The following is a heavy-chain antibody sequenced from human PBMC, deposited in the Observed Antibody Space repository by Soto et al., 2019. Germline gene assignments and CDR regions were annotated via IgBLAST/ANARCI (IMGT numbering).Heavy chain of an antibody. D-gene: IGHD3-10*01. V-gene: IGHV3-72*01. CDR2: SKNKADSYTT. CDR3: TVWGSGNDFGAA. Sequence: EVQLVESGGGLVQPGGSLRLSCAASGFTFSDHYMDWVRQAPSKGLEWVGRSKNKADSYTTEYAASVKGRFTISRDGSKISLFLQMNSLKTEDTAVYYCTVWGSGNDFGAAWGQGILVTVSS. CDR1: GFTFSDHY. J-gene: IGHJ4*02.